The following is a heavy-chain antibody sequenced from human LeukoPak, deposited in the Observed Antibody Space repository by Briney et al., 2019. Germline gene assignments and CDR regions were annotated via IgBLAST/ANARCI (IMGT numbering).Heavy chain of an antibody. Sequence: CGSLRLSCAASLLIFKDAWMTCVRQAPARGREWVGRIKSKTDGASIDYAAPVKGRFTISRDDSKDTLYLQMDGLKADDTAVYYCSTRILTERNDYWGQSTLVTVSS. CDR2: IKSKTDGASI. CDR3: STRILTERNDY. CDR1: LLIFKDAW. V-gene: IGHV3-15*07. J-gene: IGHJ4*02. D-gene: IGHD2-15*01.